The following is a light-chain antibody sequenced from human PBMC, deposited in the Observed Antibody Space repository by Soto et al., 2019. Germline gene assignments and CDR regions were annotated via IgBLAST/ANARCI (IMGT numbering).Light chain of an antibody. CDR1: QSVSAN. Sequence: EIVLTQSPATLSLSAGERATLSCRASQSVSANLAWYQQKPGQGPRLLIYGASTRATGIPARFSGSGSGTDFSLSISRLETEDFAVYYCQQYNTFGQGTKVDI. J-gene: IGKJ1*01. CDR3: QQYNT. V-gene: IGKV3-15*01. CDR2: GAS.